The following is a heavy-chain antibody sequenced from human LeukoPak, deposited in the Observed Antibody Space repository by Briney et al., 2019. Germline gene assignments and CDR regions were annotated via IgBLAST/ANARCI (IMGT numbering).Heavy chain of an antibody. V-gene: IGHV1-3*01. Sequence: ASVKVSCKASGYTFTSYTMHWVRQAPGQRLEWMGWINAGSGNTKYSQKFQGRVTITRDTSASTAYMELSSLRSEDTAVYYCARENVVVVPAAPPSYYGMDVWGQGTTVTVSS. CDR1: GYTFTSYT. CDR3: ARENVVVVPAAPPSYYGMDV. J-gene: IGHJ6*02. CDR2: INAGSGNT. D-gene: IGHD2-2*01.